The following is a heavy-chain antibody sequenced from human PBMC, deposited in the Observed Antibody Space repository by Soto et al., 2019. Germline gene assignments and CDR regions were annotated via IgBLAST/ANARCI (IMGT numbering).Heavy chain of an antibody. V-gene: IGHV4-38-2*01. Sequence: PSETLSLTCAVSGYSISSGYYWGWIRQPPGKGLEWIGSIYHSGSTYYNPSLKSRVTISVDTSKNQFSLKLSSVTAADTAVYYCARGTDTARGTPGVHWGQGTLVTVSS. CDR2: IYHSGST. D-gene: IGHD5-18*01. J-gene: IGHJ4*02. CDR3: ARGTDTARGTPGVH. CDR1: GYSISSGYY.